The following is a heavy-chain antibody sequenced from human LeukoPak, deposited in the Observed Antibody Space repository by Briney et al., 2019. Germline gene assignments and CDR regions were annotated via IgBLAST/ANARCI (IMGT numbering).Heavy chain of an antibody. V-gene: IGHV1-2*04. CDR2: INPNSGGT. CDR1: GYTFTGYY. D-gene: IGHD3-22*01. CDR3: ARDAPPNYYDSSGYYYGSGRPNY. J-gene: IGHJ4*02. Sequence: ASVKVSCKASGYTFTGYYMHWVRQAPGQGLEWMGWINPNSGGTNYAQKFQGWVTMTRDTSISTAYMELSRLRSDDTAVYYCARDAPPNYYDSSGYYYGSGRPNYWGQGTLVTVSS.